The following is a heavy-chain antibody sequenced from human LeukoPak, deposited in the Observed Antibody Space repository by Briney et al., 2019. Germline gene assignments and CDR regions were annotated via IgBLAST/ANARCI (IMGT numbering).Heavy chain of an antibody. CDR2: IYYSGST. Sequence: PSETLSLTCTVSGGSISSYYWSRIRQPPGKGLEWIGYIYYSGSTNYNPSLKSRVTISVDTSKNQFSLKLSSVTAADTAVYYCARDSQYDFWSGYYTGYFDYWGQGTLVTVSS. CDR1: GGSISSYY. CDR3: ARDSQYDFWSGYYTGYFDY. D-gene: IGHD3-3*01. J-gene: IGHJ4*02. V-gene: IGHV4-59*01.